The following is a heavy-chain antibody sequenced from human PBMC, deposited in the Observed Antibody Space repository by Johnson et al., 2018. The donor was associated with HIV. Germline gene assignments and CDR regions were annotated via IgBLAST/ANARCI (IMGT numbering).Heavy chain of an antibody. J-gene: IGHJ3*02. V-gene: IGHV3-43D*03. Sequence: VQLVESGGAVVQPGGSLRLSCAASGFTFDDYAMYWVRQAPGNGLEWGSLIRWDGAIKSYVDSVKGRFTISRDNSRNSLYLQMKGLRAEDTALYYCARAEIYEGRVGDFAFDIWGRGTMVIVSS. CDR2: IRWDGAIK. CDR3: ARAEIYEGRVGDFAFDI. D-gene: IGHD3-10*01. CDR1: GFTFDDYA.